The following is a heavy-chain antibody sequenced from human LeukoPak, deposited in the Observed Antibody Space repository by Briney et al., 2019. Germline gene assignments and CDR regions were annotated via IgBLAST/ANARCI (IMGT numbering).Heavy chain of an antibody. CDR3: ARRMRNYDFWSGAFDI. V-gene: IGHV4-59*08. CDR1: GGSISSYY. J-gene: IGHJ3*02. CDR2: IYYSGST. Sequence: SETLSLTSTVSGGSISSYYWSWIRQPPGKGLEWIGYIYYSGSTNYNPSLKSRVTISVDTSKNQFSLKLSSVTAADTAVYYCARRMRNYDFWSGAFDIWGQGTMVTVSS. D-gene: IGHD3-3*01.